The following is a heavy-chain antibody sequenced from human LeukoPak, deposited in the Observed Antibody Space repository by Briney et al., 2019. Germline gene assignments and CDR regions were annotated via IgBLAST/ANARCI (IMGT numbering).Heavy chain of an antibody. CDR3: ARYGSGTYPRFDY. V-gene: IGHV4-59*08. CDR2: IYYSGST. CDR1: GGSIRGYY. J-gene: IGHJ4*02. D-gene: IGHD3-10*01. Sequence: SETLSLTCTVSGGSIRGYYWSWIRQPPGKGLEWIGYIYYSGSTNYNPSLQSRVTISVDTSKNQFSLNLTSVTAADTAVYYCARYGSGTYPRFDYWGQGILVAVSS.